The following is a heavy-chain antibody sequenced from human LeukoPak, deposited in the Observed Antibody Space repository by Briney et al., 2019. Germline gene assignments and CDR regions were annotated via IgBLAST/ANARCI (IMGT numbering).Heavy chain of an antibody. CDR2: ISSSSSYI. CDR3: AKSPTREDYFDY. V-gene: IGHV3-21*01. Sequence: PGGSLRLSCAASGFTFSSYSMNWVRQAPGKGLEWVSSISSSSSYIYYADSVKGRFTISRDNAKNSLYLQMNSLRAEDTAVYYCAKSPTREDYFDYWGQGTLVTVSS. J-gene: IGHJ4*02. CDR1: GFTFSSYS. D-gene: IGHD1-26*01.